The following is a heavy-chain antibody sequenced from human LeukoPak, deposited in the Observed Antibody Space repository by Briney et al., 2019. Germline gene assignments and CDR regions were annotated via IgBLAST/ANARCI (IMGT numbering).Heavy chain of an antibody. CDR2: IYYSGST. CDR1: GGSISSYY. D-gene: IGHD4-23*01. CDR3: ARQTTVVTHNY. V-gene: IGHV4-39*01. Sequence: SETLSLTCTVSGGSISSYYWGWIRQPPGKGLEWIGSIYYSGSTYYNPSLKSRVTISVDTSKNQFSLKLSSVTAADTAVYYCARQTTVVTHNYWGQGTLVTVSS. J-gene: IGHJ4*02.